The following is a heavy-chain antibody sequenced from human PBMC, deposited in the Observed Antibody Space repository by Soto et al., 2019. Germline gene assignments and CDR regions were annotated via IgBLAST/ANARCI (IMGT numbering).Heavy chain of an antibody. CDR3: EKIVTRHSLVPVFDQ. CDR2: ISWGRGSI. Sequence: QLVESGGGLVQPGRSLRLSCVASGVRFVEYAIHCVRQAPGKGGEGVSGISWGRGSINYAGYVRGRVTVSRDNAKNSLYLHMTSLRSEDTAFYYCEKIVTRHSLVPVFDQWGQGALVSVSS. CDR1: GVRFVEYA. D-gene: IGHD2-21*01. J-gene: IGHJ4*02. V-gene: IGHV3-9*01.